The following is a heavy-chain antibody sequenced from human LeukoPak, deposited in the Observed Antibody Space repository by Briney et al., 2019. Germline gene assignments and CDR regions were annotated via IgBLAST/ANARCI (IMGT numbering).Heavy chain of an antibody. V-gene: IGHV3-66*01. J-gene: IGHJ4*02. CDR3: ATTPIYDILTSD. CDR2: IYSGGST. D-gene: IGHD3-9*01. Sequence: PGGSLRLSCAASGFTVSSNYTSWVRRAPGKGLEWVSVIYSGGSTYYADSVKGRFTISRDNSKNTLYLQMNSLRAEDTAVYYCATTPIYDILTSDWGQGTLVTVSS. CDR1: GFTVSSNY.